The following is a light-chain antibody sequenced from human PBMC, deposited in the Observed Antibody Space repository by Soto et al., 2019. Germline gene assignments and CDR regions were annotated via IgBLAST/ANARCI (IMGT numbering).Light chain of an antibody. CDR3: QQRSNWLT. CDR1: QSVSSY. J-gene: IGKJ4*01. V-gene: IGKV3-11*01. CDR2: DAS. Sequence: IVLTQSPATLTLSPGERATLSCRASQSVSSYLAWYQQKPGQAPRLLIYDASNRATGIPARFSGSGSGTDFTLTISSLELEDFAVYYCQQRSNWLTFGGGTKVDIK.